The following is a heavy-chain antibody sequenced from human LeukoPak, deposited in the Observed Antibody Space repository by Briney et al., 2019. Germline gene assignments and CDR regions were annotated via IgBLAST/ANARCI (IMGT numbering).Heavy chain of an antibody. CDR3: ARDQPRPFGYGEFDY. CDR2: IYYSGST. V-gene: IGHV4-59*12. Sequence: SETLSLTCTVSGGSISSYYWSWIRQPPGKGLEWIGYIYYSGSTNYNPSLKSRVTISVDTSKNQFSLKLSSVTAADTAVYYCARDQPRPFGYGEFDYWGQGTLVTVSS. CDR1: GGSISSYY. J-gene: IGHJ4*02. D-gene: IGHD4-17*01.